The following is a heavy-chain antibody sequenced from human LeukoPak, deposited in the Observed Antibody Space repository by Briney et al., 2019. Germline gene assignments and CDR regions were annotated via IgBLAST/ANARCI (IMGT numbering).Heavy chain of an antibody. J-gene: IGHJ4*02. CDR2: IRSK. V-gene: IGHV3-23*03. Sequence: GGSLRLSCTASGFTFGDYAMSWVRQAPGKGLEWVGFIRSKDAASVKGRFTISRDDSKNTLYLQMNSLKTEDTAVYYCSIEDDILTGYTLWGQGTLVTVSA. CDR1: GFTFGDYA. CDR3: SIEDDILTGYTL. D-gene: IGHD3-9*01.